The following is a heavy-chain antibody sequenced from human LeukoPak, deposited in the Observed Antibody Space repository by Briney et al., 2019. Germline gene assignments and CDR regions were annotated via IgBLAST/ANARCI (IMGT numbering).Heavy chain of an antibody. CDR1: GYTFTSHG. CDR2: ISAYNGNT. CDR3: ARASIYYYYMDV. Sequence: ASVKVSCKASGYTFTSHGFSWVRQAPGQGLEWMGWISAYNGNTNYAQKLQGRVTMTTDTSTSTAYMELRSLRSDDTAVYYCARASIYYYYMDVWGKGTTVTVSS. V-gene: IGHV1-18*01. J-gene: IGHJ6*03. D-gene: IGHD6-6*01.